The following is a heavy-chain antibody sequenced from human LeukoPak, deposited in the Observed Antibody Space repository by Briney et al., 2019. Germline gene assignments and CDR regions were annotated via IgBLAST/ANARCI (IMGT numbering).Heavy chain of an antibody. D-gene: IGHD2-2*01. V-gene: IGHV3-23*01. CDR3: AKNRGSSITSCFDY. J-gene: IGHJ4*02. CDR1: GFTFSSYA. Sequence: GGSLRLSCAASGFTFSSYAMSWVRQAPGKGLEWVSSIGGSGGSTYYADSVKGRFTISRDDSKNTLYLQMNSLRAEDTAVYYCAKNRGSSITSCFDYWGQGTLVTVSS. CDR2: IGGSGGST.